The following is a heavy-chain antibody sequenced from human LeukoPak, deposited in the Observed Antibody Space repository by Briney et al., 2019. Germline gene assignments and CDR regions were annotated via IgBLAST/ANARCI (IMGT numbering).Heavy chain of an antibody. CDR2: IYYSGST. CDR3: ARGPGYSSSIDY. CDR1: GGSISSYY. D-gene: IGHD6-13*01. Sequence: SETLSLTCAVSGGSISSYYWSWIRQPPGEGLEWIGYIYYSGSTNYNPSLKSRVTISVDTSKNKFSLKLSSVTAADTAVYYCARGPGYSSSIDYWGQGTLVTVSS. J-gene: IGHJ4*02. V-gene: IGHV4-59*01.